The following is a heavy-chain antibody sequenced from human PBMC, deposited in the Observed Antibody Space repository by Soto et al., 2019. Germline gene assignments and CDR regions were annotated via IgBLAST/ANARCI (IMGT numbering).Heavy chain of an antibody. J-gene: IGHJ4*02. V-gene: IGHV3-23*01. CDR1: GFTFNNHA. Sequence: EVQLLESGGGFVQPGGSLRLSCAASGFTFNNHAMSWVRQAPGKGLEWVSSISGDSGLTYYADSVRGRFTISRYNSKNTLYLQLSSLRAEDTALYYWVKDGACPGGTCCGSHDYGDHWGQGTLVTVSS. CDR3: VKDGACPGGTCCGSHDYGDH. D-gene: IGHD2-15*01. CDR2: ISGDSGLT.